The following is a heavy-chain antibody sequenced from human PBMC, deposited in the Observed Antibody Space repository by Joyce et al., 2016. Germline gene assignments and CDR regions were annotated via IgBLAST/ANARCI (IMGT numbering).Heavy chain of an antibody. CDR2: IIPLFDTP. Sequence: QVQLVQSGTELKKPGSSVKVSCKAPGEKFSNSDFTWVRQAPGQGLEWMGEIIPLFDTPNDGQQFQGKVTISADKSTSTAYLEVRGLRYEDTAVYFCTRDRALSGHAFDIWGQGTSVIVS. V-gene: IGHV1-69*06. CDR1: GEKFSNSD. J-gene: IGHJ3*02. D-gene: IGHD3-10*01. CDR3: TRDRALSGHAFDI.